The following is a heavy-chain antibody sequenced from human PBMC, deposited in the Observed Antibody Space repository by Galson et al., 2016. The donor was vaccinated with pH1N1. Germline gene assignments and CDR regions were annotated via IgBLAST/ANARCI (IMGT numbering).Heavy chain of an antibody. J-gene: IGHJ3*02. Sequence: SVKVSCKASGYIFTNYYIHWVRQAPGQGLEWMGWINPNSGGTKFPQKFQGRVTMTRDTSITTAYMDLSSLRSDDTAVYYCILMSRGNALNMGGQGTMVTVSS. CDR2: INPNSGGT. V-gene: IGHV1-2*02. CDR3: ILMSRGNALNM. D-gene: IGHD3-16*01. CDR1: GYIFTNYY.